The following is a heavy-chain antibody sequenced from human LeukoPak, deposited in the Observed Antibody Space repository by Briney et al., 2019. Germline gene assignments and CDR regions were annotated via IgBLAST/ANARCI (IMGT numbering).Heavy chain of an antibody. Sequence: PSETLSLTCAVYGGSFSGYYWSWVRQPPGKGLEWIGEINHSGSTNYNPSLKSRVTISVDTSKNQFSLKLSSVTAADTSVYYCARRNRYCSSTSCYVVAFDIWGQGTMVTVSS. CDR2: INHSGST. CDR1: GGSFSGYY. CDR3: ARRNRYCSSTSCYVVAFDI. V-gene: IGHV4-34*01. J-gene: IGHJ3*02. D-gene: IGHD2-2*01.